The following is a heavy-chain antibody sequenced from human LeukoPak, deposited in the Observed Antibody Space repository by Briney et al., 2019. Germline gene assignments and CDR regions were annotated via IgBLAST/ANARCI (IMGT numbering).Heavy chain of an antibody. CDR3: ARGPLHYGDPNWFDP. Sequence: SQTLSLTCAVSGGSISSGGYSWSWIRQPPGKGLEWIGYIYHSGSTYYNPSLKSRVTISVDRSKNQFSLKLSSVIAADTAVYYCARGPLHYGDPNWFDPWGQGTLVTVSS. CDR1: GGSISSGGYS. V-gene: IGHV4-30-2*01. D-gene: IGHD4-17*01. J-gene: IGHJ5*02. CDR2: IYHSGST.